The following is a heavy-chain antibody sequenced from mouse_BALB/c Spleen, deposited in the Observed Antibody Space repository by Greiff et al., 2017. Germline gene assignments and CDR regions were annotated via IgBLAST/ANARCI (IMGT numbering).Heavy chain of an antibody. Sequence: EVQLQQSGPELVKPGASVKISCKASGYTFTDYNMHWVKQSHGKSLEWIGYIYPYNGGTGYNQKFKSKATLTVDNSSSTAYMELRSLTSEDSAVYYCASDPTATGNFDYWGQGTTLTVSS. J-gene: IGHJ2*01. CDR3: ASDPTATGNFDY. CDR1: GYTFTDYN. CDR2: IYPYNGGT. V-gene: IGHV1S29*02. D-gene: IGHD1-2*01.